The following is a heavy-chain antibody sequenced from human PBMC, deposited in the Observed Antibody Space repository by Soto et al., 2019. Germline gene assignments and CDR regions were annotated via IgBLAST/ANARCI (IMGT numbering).Heavy chain of an antibody. J-gene: IGHJ6*03. Sequence: EVQLVESGGGLVQPGRSLRLSCAASGFTFDDYAMHWVRQAPGKGLEWVSGISWNSGSIGYADSVKGRFTISRDNAKNFLYLLISLRGAEEAALYCCANEMSCCDGYVVDYYYMDVWGKGTTVTVSS. CDR1: GFTFDDYA. CDR3: ANEMSCCDGYVVDYYYMDV. V-gene: IGHV3-9*01. D-gene: IGHD5-12*01. CDR2: ISWNSGSI.